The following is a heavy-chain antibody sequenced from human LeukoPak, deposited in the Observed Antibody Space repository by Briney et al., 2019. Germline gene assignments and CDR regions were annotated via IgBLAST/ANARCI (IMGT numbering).Heavy chain of an antibody. CDR1: GGSLSGYY. Sequence: SETLSLTCVVSGGSLSGYYWSWIRQPPGKGLEWIGEINHSGSTNYNPSLKSRVTISVDTSKNQFSLKLSSVTAADTAVYYCARLRVVYGSGSYYRTDPKYYFDYWGHGTLVTVSS. V-gene: IGHV4-34*01. CDR2: INHSGST. J-gene: IGHJ4*01. D-gene: IGHD3-10*01. CDR3: ARLRVVYGSGSYYRTDPKYYFDY.